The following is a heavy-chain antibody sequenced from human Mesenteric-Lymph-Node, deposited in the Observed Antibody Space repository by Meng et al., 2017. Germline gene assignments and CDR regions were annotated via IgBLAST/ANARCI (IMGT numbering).Heavy chain of an antibody. CDR3: ARGPTPRTVAATRTFDY. J-gene: IGHJ4*02. CDR1: GGSISNYY. CDR2: IYASVST. Sequence: SETLSLTCQVSGGSISNYYWSWIRQPAGKGLEWIGRIYASVSTNYNPSLKSRVTISVDTSKNQFSLKLSSVTAADTAVYYCARGPTPRTVAATRTFDYWGQGTLVTVSS. V-gene: IGHV4-4*07. D-gene: IGHD2-15*01.